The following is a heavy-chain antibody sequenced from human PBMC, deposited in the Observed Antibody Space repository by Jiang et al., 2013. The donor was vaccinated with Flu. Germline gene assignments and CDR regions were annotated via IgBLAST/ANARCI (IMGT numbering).Heavy chain of an antibody. CDR1: YG. Sequence: YGMHWVRQSPGKGLEWVAFMSFDGINQQYGDSVKGRFTISRDNSKNTLFLQMKSLRPEDTAVYYCARGLIAAAAVYVDNWGQGTLVTVSS. CDR2: MSFDGINQ. D-gene: IGHD6-13*01. J-gene: IGHJ4*02. V-gene: IGHV3-30*19. CDR3: ARGLIAAAAVYVDN.